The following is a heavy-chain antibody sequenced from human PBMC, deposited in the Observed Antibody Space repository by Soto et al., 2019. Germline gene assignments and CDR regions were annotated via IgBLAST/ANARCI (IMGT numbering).Heavy chain of an antibody. D-gene: IGHD2-21*01. CDR1: GFRFDIYA. Sequence: EVQLLESGGGLVQPGGSLRLSCAASGFRFDIYAMTWVRQAPGKGLEWVSVITNNGAATYYADSVKGRFTISRDNSKNTLSLDMRDLRAEDTAVYYCAKLAAAHNVVVVSSPRGAAFDSWGQGALVTVSS. V-gene: IGHV3-23*01. CDR3: AKLAAAHNVVVVSSPRGAAFDS. CDR2: ITNNGAAT. J-gene: IGHJ4*02.